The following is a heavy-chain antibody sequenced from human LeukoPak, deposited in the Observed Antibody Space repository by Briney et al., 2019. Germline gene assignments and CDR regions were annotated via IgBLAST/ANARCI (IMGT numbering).Heavy chain of an antibody. CDR1: GFTFSTYW. J-gene: IGHJ1*01. D-gene: IGHD6-19*01. V-gene: IGHV3-7*03. Sequence: PGGSLRLSCAVSGFTFSTYWMSWVRQAPGKGLEWVANIRQDGGAKYYADSVKGRFTISRDNAKNSLYLQMNSLRAEDTALYYCAKDAYSSWLAPMDWGQGTLVIVSS. CDR2: IRQDGGAK. CDR3: AKDAYSSWLAPMD.